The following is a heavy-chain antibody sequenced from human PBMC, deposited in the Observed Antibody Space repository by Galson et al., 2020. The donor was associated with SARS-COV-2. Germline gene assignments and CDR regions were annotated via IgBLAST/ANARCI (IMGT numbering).Heavy chain of an antibody. J-gene: IGHJ4*02. Sequence: GESLKISCVASGFTFSDYYMSWIRQAPGRGLEWVSYISGNNNIYYADSVKGRFTVSRDNARSSLFLQMNSLGAEDTALYYCARANYNDYFDYWGRGTLVTVSS. CDR2: ISGNNNI. CDR3: ARANYNDYFDY. CDR1: GFTFSDYY. D-gene: IGHD1-20*01. V-gene: IGHV3-11*04.